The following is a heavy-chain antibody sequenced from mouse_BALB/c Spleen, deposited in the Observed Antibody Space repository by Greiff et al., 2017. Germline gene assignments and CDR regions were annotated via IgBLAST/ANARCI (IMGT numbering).Heavy chain of an antibody. CDR2: IWRGGST. Sequence: QVQLQQSGPSLVQPSQSLSITCTVSGFSLTSYGVHWVRQSPGKGLEWLGVIWRGGSTDYNAAFMSRLSITKDNSKSQVFFKMNSLQADDTAIYYCAKKYDYDSYAMDYWGQGTSVTVSS. CDR1: GFSLTSYG. CDR3: AKKYDYDSYAMDY. J-gene: IGHJ4*01. V-gene: IGHV2-5-1*01. D-gene: IGHD2-4*01.